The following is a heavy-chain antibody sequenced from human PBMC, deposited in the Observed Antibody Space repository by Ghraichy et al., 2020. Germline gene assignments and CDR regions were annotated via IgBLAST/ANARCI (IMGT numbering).Heavy chain of an antibody. CDR3: ALLGYCSSTSCYPYYYGMDV. J-gene: IGHJ6*02. CDR2: INWNGGST. D-gene: IGHD2-2*01. Sequence: GGSLRLSCAASGFTFDDYGMSWVRQAPGKGLEWVSGINWNGGSTGYADSVKGRFTISRDNAKNSLYLQMNSLRAEDTALYYCALLGYCSSTSCYPYYYGMDVWGQGTTVTVSS. V-gene: IGHV3-20*04. CDR1: GFTFDDYG.